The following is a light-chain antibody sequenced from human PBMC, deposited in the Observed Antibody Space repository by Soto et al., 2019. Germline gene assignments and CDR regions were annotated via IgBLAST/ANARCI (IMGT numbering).Light chain of an antibody. Sequence: QSALTQFTSVSGSPGQSITISCTGTISDVGIVSWYQHRPGNAPKLLIYEGNKRPSGVSNRFSGSKSGNTASLTISGLQAEDEADYYCCSYAGTSTSFGAGTK. CDR1: ISDVGI. CDR2: EGN. V-gene: IGLV2-23*01. J-gene: IGLJ2*01. CDR3: CSYAGTSTS.